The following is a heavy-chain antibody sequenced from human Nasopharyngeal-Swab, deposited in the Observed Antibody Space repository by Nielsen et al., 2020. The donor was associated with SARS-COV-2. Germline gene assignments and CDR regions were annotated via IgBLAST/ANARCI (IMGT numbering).Heavy chain of an antibody. CDR3: AKGGYSGYDPRGMDV. Sequence: GREAPGKGLEWVAVVSYDGSNKYYADSVKGRFTISRDNSKNTLYLQMNSLRAEDTAVYYCAKGGYSGYDPRGMDVWGQGTTVTVSS. CDR2: VSYDGSNK. D-gene: IGHD5-12*01. V-gene: IGHV3-30*18. J-gene: IGHJ6*02.